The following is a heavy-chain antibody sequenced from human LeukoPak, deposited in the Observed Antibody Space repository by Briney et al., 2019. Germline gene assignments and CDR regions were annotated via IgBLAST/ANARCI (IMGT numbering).Heavy chain of an antibody. CDR3: ARDHVRANYYDFWSGLTSFDY. Sequence: GASVNVSCKASGGTFSSYAISWVRQAPGQGLEWMGGIIPIFGTANYAQKFQGRVTITADESTSTAYMELRSLRSDDTAVYYCARDHVRANYYDFWSGLTSFDYWGQGTLVTVSS. J-gene: IGHJ4*02. CDR1: GGTFSSYA. CDR2: IIPIFGTA. V-gene: IGHV1-69*13. D-gene: IGHD3-3*01.